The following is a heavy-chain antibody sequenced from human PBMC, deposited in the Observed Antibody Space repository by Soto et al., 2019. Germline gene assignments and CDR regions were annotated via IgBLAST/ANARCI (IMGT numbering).Heavy chain of an antibody. CDR1: GFTFSSYD. J-gene: IGHJ4*02. Sequence: EVQLVESGGGLVQPGGSLRLSCAASGFTFSSYDMHWVRQATGKGLEWVSAIGTAGDTYYPGSVKGRFTISRENAKNSLYLQLNSLRAGDTAVYYCARGSSRRNGGDFDYWGQGTLVTVSS. CDR2: IGTAGDT. V-gene: IGHV3-13*01. D-gene: IGHD1-1*01. CDR3: ARGSSRRNGGDFDY.